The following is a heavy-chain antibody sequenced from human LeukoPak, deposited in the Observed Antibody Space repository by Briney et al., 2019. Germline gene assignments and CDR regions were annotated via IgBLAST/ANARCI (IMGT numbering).Heavy chain of an antibody. CDR2: IIPHSGDT. Sequence: ASVKISCKASGYTFTDNYIHWVRQAPGQGLEWMGWIIPHSGDTYYAQNFQGRVTMTRDTSITTAYMELRSLRSDDTAVYYCARGPSRGLQQLAYYYYYYYMDVWGKGTTVTISS. CDR3: ARGPSRGLQQLAYYYYYYYMDV. J-gene: IGHJ6*03. CDR1: GYTFTDNY. V-gene: IGHV1-2*02. D-gene: IGHD6-13*01.